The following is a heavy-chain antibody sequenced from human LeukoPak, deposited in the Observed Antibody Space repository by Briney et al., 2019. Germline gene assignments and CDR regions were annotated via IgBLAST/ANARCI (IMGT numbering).Heavy chain of an antibody. D-gene: IGHD3-22*01. CDR2: IKGNGLTT. Sequence: GGTLRLSCAASGFTFSDYYMTWIRQAPGKGLEWLSHIKGNGLTTYYADSVKGRFTISRDNSKNTLYLQMNSLRAEDTAVYYCARGTYDSSYFDYWGQGTLVTVSS. V-gene: IGHV3-11*01. CDR1: GFTFSDYY. CDR3: ARGTYDSSYFDY. J-gene: IGHJ4*02.